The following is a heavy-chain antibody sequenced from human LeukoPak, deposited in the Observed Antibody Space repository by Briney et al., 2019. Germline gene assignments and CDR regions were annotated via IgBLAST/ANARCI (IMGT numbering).Heavy chain of an antibody. D-gene: IGHD3-3*01. CDR2: MYYSGST. CDR3: ARLYDFWSGNYTFDY. Sequence: PSETLSLTCTVSGVPIISSSTHWGWIRQPPGKGLEWIGTMYYSGSTYYNPPLRSRVTIFVDTSKNQFSLKLSSVTAADTAMYYCARLYDFWSGNYTFDYWGQGTLVTVSS. V-gene: IGHV4-39*01. CDR1: GVPIISSSTH. J-gene: IGHJ4*02.